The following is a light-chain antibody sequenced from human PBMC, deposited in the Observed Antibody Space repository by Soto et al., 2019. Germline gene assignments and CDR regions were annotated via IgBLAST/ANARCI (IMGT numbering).Light chain of an antibody. CDR2: DAS. Sequence: ELVMTQSPATLSLSPGERATLSCRASQSVGSYLAWYQHKPGQAPRLLISDASNRATGIPARFSGSGSETDFTLTISSLEPEDSAVYYCQQRSNWPSLTFGGGTKVDIK. J-gene: IGKJ4*01. V-gene: IGKV3-11*01. CDR1: QSVGSY. CDR3: QQRSNWPSLT.